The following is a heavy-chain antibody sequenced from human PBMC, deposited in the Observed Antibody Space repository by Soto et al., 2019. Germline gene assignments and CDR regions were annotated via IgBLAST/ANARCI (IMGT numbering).Heavy chain of an antibody. J-gene: IGHJ4*02. CDR2: IRSKAYGGTT. CDR3: TREVEYYDILTGTSVYFDY. CDR1: GFTFGDYA. Sequence: GGSLRLSCTASGFTFGDYAMSWFRQAPGKGLEWVGFIRSKAYGGTTEYAASVKGRFTISRDDSKSIAYLQMNSLKTEDTAVYYCTREVEYYDILTGTSVYFDYWGKGTLVTVST. V-gene: IGHV3-49*03. D-gene: IGHD3-9*01.